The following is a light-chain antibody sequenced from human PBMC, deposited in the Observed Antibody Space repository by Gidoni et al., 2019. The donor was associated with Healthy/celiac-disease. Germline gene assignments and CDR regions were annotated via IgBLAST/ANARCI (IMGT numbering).Light chain of an antibody. J-gene: IGLJ1*01. CDR2: YDS. Sequence: SYVLTQPPSVSVAPGKTARITCGGNNIGSKSVHWYQQKPGQAPVLVIYYDSDRPSGIPERFPGSNSGNTATLTISRVEAGDEADYYCQVWDSSREVFGTGTKVTGL. CDR1: NIGSKS. V-gene: IGLV3-21*04. CDR3: QVWDSSREV.